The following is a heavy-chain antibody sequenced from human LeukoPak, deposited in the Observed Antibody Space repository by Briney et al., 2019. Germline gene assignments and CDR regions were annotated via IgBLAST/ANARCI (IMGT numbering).Heavy chain of an antibody. Sequence: SGTLSLTCAVSGGSISSSAWWSWVRQPPGKGLEWIGEVYHSGSTNYNSFLKSRVTISVDKFKNQFSLKLTSATAADTAVYYCARDLGSSWFEPLDYWGQGILVIVSS. V-gene: IGHV4-4*02. CDR2: VYHSGST. CDR1: GGSISSSAW. CDR3: ARDLGSSWFEPLDY. J-gene: IGHJ4*02. D-gene: IGHD6-13*01.